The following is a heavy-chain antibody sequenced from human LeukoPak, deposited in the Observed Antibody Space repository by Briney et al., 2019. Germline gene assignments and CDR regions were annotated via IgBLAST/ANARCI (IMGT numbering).Heavy chain of an antibody. CDR1: GLTFNNYA. D-gene: IGHD6-19*01. Sequence: GGSLRLSCAASGLTFNNYAMTWVRQAPGKGLEWVSSISSSSSYIYYADSVKGRFTISRDNAKNSLYLQMNSLRAEDTAVYYCARSLVDCSSGWYNEGCLYWFDPWGQGTLVTVSS. CDR2: ISSSSSYI. V-gene: IGHV3-21*01. J-gene: IGHJ5*02. CDR3: ARSLVDCSSGWYNEGCLYWFDP.